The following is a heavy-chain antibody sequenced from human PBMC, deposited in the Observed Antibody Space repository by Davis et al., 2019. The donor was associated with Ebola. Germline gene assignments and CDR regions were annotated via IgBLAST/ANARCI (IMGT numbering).Heavy chain of an antibody. D-gene: IGHD3-22*01. Sequence: GESLKISCAASGFTFSSYAMSWVRQAPGKGLKWVSAISGSGGSTYYADSVKGRFTISRDNAKNTLYLQMNSLRAEDTAVYYCARDLAYNYYDSSGYYTGWFDPWGQGTLVTVSS. V-gene: IGHV3-23*01. CDR3: ARDLAYNYYDSSGYYTGWFDP. J-gene: IGHJ5*02. CDR1: GFTFSSYA. CDR2: ISGSGGST.